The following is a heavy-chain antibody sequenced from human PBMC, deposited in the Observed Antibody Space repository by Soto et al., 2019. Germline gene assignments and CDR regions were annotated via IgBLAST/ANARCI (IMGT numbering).Heavy chain of an antibody. Sequence: PSETLSLTCTVSGGSISSSSYYWGWIRQPPGKGLEWIGSIYYSGSTYYNPSLKSRVTISVDTSKNQFSLKLSSVTAADTAVYYCARRKVLVAAAGSDFDYWGDGTLVTVSS. V-gene: IGHV4-39*01. CDR2: IYYSGST. CDR1: GGSISSSSYY. D-gene: IGHD6-13*01. CDR3: ARRKVLVAAAGSDFDY. J-gene: IGHJ4*01.